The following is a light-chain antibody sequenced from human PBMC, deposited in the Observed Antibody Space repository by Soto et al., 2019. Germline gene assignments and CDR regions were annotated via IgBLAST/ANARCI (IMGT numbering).Light chain of an antibody. CDR2: ATS. CDR3: QQYNNFPPT. J-gene: IGKJ4*01. V-gene: IGKV1D-16*01. CDR1: QSVSNW. Sequence: DVQMTQSPSSLSASVGDRVTITCRASQSVSNWLAWYQQKPGKAPKSLIYATSSLQSGVPSRFSGTGSGTDFTLTINGLQPEDFATYYGQQYNNFPPTFGGGTKVEIK.